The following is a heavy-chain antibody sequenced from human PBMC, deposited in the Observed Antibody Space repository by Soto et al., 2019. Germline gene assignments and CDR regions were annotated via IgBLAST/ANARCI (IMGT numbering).Heavy chain of an antibody. CDR3: ARGGGPDTAMVENWFDP. D-gene: IGHD5-18*01. CDR2: INHSGST. CDR1: GGSFSGYY. V-gene: IGHV4-34*01. J-gene: IGHJ5*02. Sequence: LSVTCAVYGGSFSGYYWSWIRQPPGKGLEWIGEINHSGSTNYNPSLKSRVTISVDTSKNQFSLKLSSVTAADTAVYYCARGGGPDTAMVENWFDPWGQGTLVTVS.